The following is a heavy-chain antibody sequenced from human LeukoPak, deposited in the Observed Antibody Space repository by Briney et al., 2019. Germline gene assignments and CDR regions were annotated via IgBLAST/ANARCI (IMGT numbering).Heavy chain of an antibody. CDR1: GGSISSGSYY. Sequence: SSQTLSLTCAVSGGSISSGSYYWSWIRQPAGKGLEWIGRIYTSGSTNYNPSLKSRVTISVDTSKNQFFLELSSVTAADTAVYYCATSSAVGAFYFDYWGQGTLVTVSS. J-gene: IGHJ4*02. CDR2: IYTSGST. D-gene: IGHD6-19*01. CDR3: ATSSAVGAFYFDY. V-gene: IGHV4-61*02.